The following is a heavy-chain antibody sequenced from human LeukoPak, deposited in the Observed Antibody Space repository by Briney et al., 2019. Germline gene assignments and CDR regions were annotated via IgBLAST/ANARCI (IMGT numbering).Heavy chain of an antibody. V-gene: IGHV3-53*01. D-gene: IGHD2-21*02. Sequence: VRQXPGRGLEWVSVLYDADNTYYIDSVKGRFTISRDNTKSSLYLQMNSLRVEDMAVYYCARGYCGGDCYGDWGQGTLVTVSS. CDR2: LYDADNT. J-gene: IGHJ1*01. CDR3: ARGYCGGDCYGD.